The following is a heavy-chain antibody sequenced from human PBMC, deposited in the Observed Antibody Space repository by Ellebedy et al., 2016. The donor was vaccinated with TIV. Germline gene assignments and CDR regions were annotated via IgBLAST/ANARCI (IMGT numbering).Heavy chain of an antibody. D-gene: IGHD1-14*01. Sequence: PGGSLRLSCAASGLTFNTEAMAWLRQAPGKGLEWVSTITARNDATFYTGSVRGRFIISRDNSKNTLYLQLNSLRAEDTAVYYCANSNRFDYWGQGNLVTVSS. CDR3: ANSNRFDY. V-gene: IGHV3-23*01. CDR2: ITARNDAT. CDR1: GLTFNTEA. J-gene: IGHJ4*02.